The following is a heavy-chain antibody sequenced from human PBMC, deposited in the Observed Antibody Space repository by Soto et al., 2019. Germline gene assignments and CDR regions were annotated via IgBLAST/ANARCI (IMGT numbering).Heavy chain of an antibody. CDR3: AIVPGFI. D-gene: IGHD3-10*01. V-gene: IGHV3-53*01. CDR1: GFTVSNHY. CDR2: IYSGGDT. Sequence: EVLLVESGGGLIQPGGSLRLSCAASGFTVSNHYVSWVRQAPGKGLEWVSVIYSGGDTYYADSAKGRFTISRDNSKNTLYLQMNSLRAEDTAVYYCAIVPGFIWGQGTRVTFSS. J-gene: IGHJ4*02.